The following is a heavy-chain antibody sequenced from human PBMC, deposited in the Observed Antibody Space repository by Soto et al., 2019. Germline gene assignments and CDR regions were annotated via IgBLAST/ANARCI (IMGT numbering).Heavy chain of an antibody. V-gene: IGHV4-34*02. J-gene: IGHJ3*02. D-gene: IGHD3-22*01. CDR2: TNHSGST. Sequence: QVQLQQWGAGLLKPSETLSLTCAVYGGSFSGYYWSWISQPPGKGLEWIGETNHSGSTNYNPSLKSRVTILLDTSQNQFSLTLSSVTAADTAVYYCARGPDSSGYYPCPDPFDIWGQGTMVTVSS. CDR3: ARGPDSSGYYPCPDPFDI. CDR1: GGSFSGYY.